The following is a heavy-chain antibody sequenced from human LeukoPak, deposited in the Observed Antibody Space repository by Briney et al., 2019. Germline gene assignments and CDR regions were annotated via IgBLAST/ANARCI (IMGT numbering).Heavy chain of an antibody. D-gene: IGHD3-10*01. V-gene: IGHV1-2*06. J-gene: IGHJ4*02. Sequence: ASVKVSCKASGYTFTSYDINWVRQATGQGLEWMGRINPNSGGTNYAQKFQGRVTMTRDTSISTAYMELSRLRSDDTAVYYCERGGSSYRFGEYPYYFDYWGQGTLVTVSS. CDR2: INPNSGGT. CDR3: ERGGSSYRFGEYPYYFDY. CDR1: GYTFTSYD.